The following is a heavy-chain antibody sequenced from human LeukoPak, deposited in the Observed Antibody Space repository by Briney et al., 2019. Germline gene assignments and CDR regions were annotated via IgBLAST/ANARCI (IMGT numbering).Heavy chain of an antibody. CDR2: FYYSGSS. D-gene: IGHD6-19*01. Sequence: PSETLSLTCTVSGGSISSYYWSWIRQPPGKGLEWIGYFYYSGSSNNNPSLKSRVTISLDTSKNQFSLKLNSVTAADTDVYYCAIVVRAGKNFFDYWGQGTLVTVSS. CDR3: AIVVRAGKNFFDY. V-gene: IGHV4-59*01. CDR1: GGSISSYY. J-gene: IGHJ4*02.